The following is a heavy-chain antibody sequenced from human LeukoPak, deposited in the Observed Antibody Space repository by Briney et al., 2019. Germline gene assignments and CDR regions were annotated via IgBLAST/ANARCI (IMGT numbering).Heavy chain of an antibody. CDR1: GFTFSSYG. Sequence: GGSLRLSCAAAGFTFSSYGMHWVRQAPGKGLEGVAVISYDGSNKYYADSVKGRFTISRDNSKNTLYLQMNSLRAEDTAVYYCAKPYYYDSSGYQYYWGQGTLVTVSS. CDR2: ISYDGSNK. J-gene: IGHJ4*02. CDR3: AKPYYYDSSGYQYY. V-gene: IGHV3-30*18. D-gene: IGHD3-22*01.